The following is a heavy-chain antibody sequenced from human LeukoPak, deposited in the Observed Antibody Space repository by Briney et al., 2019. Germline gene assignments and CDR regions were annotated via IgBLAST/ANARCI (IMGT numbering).Heavy chain of an antibody. Sequence: GASVKVSCKASGYTFTGYYMHWVRQAPGQGLEWMGWINPNSGGTNYAQKFQGRVTMTRDTSISTAYMELSRLRSDDTAVYYCARVRLYYYDSSGYYLDYWGQGTLVTVSS. D-gene: IGHD3-22*01. V-gene: IGHV1-2*02. J-gene: IGHJ4*02. CDR3: ARVRLYYYDSSGYYLDY. CDR2: INPNSGGT. CDR1: GYTFTGYY.